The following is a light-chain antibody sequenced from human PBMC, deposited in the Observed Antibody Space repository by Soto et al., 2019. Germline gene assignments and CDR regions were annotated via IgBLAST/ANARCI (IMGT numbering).Light chain of an antibody. J-gene: IGKJ2*01. CDR3: QQYGSSPYT. V-gene: IGKV3-20*01. Sequence: ELVLTHPQGTLFFSPGKRATLSCRASQSVSSGYLAWYQQKPGQAPRLLIYGASSRATGIPDRFSGSGSGTDFTLTISRLEPEDFAVYYCQQYGSSPYTFGQGTKLEIK. CDR2: GAS. CDR1: QSVSSGY.